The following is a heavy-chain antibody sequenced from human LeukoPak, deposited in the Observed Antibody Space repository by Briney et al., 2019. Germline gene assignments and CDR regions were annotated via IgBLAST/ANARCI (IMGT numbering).Heavy chain of an antibody. CDR3: ARVRGRAANDY. V-gene: IGHV4-39*07. J-gene: IGHJ4*02. CDR1: GDSISTSSDF. CDR2: ICRSGST. D-gene: IGHD3-10*01. Sequence: SETLSLTCTVSGDSISTSSDFWGWIRQPPGKGLEWIGTICRSGSTYYNPSLKSRVTMVVDTSKNQFSLKLSSVTAADTAVYYCARVRGRAANDYWGQGTLVTVSS.